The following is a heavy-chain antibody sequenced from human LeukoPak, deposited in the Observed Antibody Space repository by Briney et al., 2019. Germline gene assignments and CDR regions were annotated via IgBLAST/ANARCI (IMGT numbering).Heavy chain of an antibody. V-gene: IGHV4-4*07. CDR1: DGSISSYY. J-gene: IGHJ3*02. CDR2: IYTSGST. Sequence: SETLSLTCTVSDGSISSYYWSWIRQPAGKGLEWIGRIYTSGSTNYNPSLKSRVTMSVDTSKNQFSLKLSSVTAADTAVYYCARSSYYYAADASDIWGQGTMVTVSS. D-gene: IGHD3-10*01. CDR3: ARSSYYYAADASDI.